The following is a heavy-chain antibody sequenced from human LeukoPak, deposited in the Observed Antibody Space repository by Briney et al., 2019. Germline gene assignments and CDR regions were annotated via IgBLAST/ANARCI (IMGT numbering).Heavy chain of an antibody. D-gene: IGHD2-2*01. J-gene: IGHJ4*02. CDR3: ARDIFGSSRPSEF. V-gene: IGHV1-18*01. CDR1: GYTFTSYG. Sequence: ASVKVSCKASGYTFTSYGISWVRQAPGQGLEWMGWISAYNGNTNYAQKLQGRVTFTSDTSASTGYMELSSLRSDDTALYYCARDIFGSSRPSEFWGQGTLVTVSS. CDR2: ISAYNGNT.